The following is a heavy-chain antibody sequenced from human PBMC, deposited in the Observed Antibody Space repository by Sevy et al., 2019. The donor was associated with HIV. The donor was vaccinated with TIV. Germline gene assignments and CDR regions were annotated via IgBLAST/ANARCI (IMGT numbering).Heavy chain of an antibody. J-gene: IGHJ3*02. CDR1: GFTFSSYA. D-gene: IGHD2-15*01. CDR3: AREGDIVVVVAATAFDI. V-gene: IGHV3-30-3*01. Sequence: GGSLRLSCAASGFTFSSYAMHWVRQAPGKGLEWVAVISYDGSNKYYADSVKGGFTISRDNSKNTLYLQMNSLRAEDTAVYYCAREGDIVVVVAATAFDIWGQGTMVTVSS. CDR2: ISYDGSNK.